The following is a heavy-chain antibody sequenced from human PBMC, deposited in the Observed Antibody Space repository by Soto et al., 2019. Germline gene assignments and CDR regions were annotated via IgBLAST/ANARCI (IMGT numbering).Heavy chain of an antibody. Sequence: SETLSLTCSVSGGPIRTYYWNWIRQTPGRGLEWIGYIYYSGSTDYNPSLKSRVTISVDRSKNHFSLNLTSVTAADTAVYYCARGYWSGSYIYPLDVWGPGTTVTVSS. CDR2: IYYSGST. CDR1: GGPIRTYY. V-gene: IGHV4-59*01. J-gene: IGHJ6*02. CDR3: ARGYWSGSYIYPLDV. D-gene: IGHD3-3*01.